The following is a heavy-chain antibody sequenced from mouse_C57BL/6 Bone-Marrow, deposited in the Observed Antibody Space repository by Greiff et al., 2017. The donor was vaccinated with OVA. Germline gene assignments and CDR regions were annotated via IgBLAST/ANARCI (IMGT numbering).Heavy chain of an antibody. J-gene: IGHJ1*03. D-gene: IGHD1-1*01. CDR3: ALGSRTGYFDV. CDR2: ISDGGSYT. V-gene: IGHV5-4*03. Sequence: EVKLVESGGGLVKPGGSLKLSCAASGFTFSSYAMSWVRQTPEKRLEWVATISDGGSYTYYPDNVKGRFTISRDNAKNNLYLQMSHLKSEDTAMYYCALGSRTGYFDVWGTGTTVTVSS. CDR1: GFTFSSYA.